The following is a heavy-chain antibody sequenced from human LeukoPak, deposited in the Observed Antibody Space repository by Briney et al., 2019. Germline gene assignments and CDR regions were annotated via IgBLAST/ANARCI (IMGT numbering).Heavy chain of an antibody. V-gene: IGHV4-4*02. CDR2: MYLSGTT. Sequence: SGTLSLTCTVSGDSINSLDLWSWVRQPPGKGLEWIGEMYLSGTTHSDPSVKSRVTISIDKSKNQFFLNLSSVTAAGTAVYYCAGLVGRYSSGLYYYYFDYWGQGTLVTVSS. J-gene: IGHJ4*02. D-gene: IGHD3-22*01. CDR3: AGLVGRYSSGLYYYYFDY. CDR1: GDSINSLDL.